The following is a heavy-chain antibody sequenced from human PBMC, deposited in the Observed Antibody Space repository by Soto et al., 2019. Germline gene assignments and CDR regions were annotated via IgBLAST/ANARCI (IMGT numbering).Heavy chain of an antibody. CDR1: GYTFTSYD. D-gene: IGHD3-16*01. J-gene: IGHJ4*01. CDR2: MNPNSGNT. CDR3: ARNTGGTGDFDF. V-gene: IGHV1-8*01. Sequence: QVQLVQSGAEVKKPGASVKVSCKASGYTFTSYDINWMRQATGQGLEWLGWMNPNSGNTGYSQKFQGRVILTRDTSTSTAYMELSSLTDEDTAIYYCARNTGGTGDFDFWGHGTLVTVSS.